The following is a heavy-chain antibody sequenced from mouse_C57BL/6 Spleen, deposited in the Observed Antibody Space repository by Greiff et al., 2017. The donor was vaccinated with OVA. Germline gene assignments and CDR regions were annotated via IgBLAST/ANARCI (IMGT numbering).Heavy chain of an antibody. CDR2: IYPGSGNT. V-gene: IGHV1-66*01. Sequence: QVQLKQSGPELVKPGASVKISCKASGYSFTSYYIHWVKQRPGQGLEWIGWIYPGSGNTKYNEKFKGKATLTADTSSSTAYMQLSSLTSEDSAVYYCARGFTTRGYYAMDYWGQGTSVTVSS. CDR1: GYSFTSYY. CDR3: ARGFTTRGYYAMDY. D-gene: IGHD2-12*01. J-gene: IGHJ4*01.